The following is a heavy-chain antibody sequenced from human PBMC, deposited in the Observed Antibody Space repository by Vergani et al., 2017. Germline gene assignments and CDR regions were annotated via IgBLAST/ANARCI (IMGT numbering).Heavy chain of an antibody. CDR3: ARANYDFWSGSNYYYYYMDV. CDR1: GFTFSSYS. D-gene: IGHD3-3*01. V-gene: IGHV3-48*01. Sequence: EVQLVESGGGLVQPGGSLRLSCAASGFTFSSYSMNWVRQAPGKGLEWVSYISSSSSTIYYADSVKGRFTISRDNAKNSLYLQMNSLRAEDTAVYYCARANYDFWSGSNYYYYYMDVWGKGTTVTVSS. CDR2: ISSSSSTI. J-gene: IGHJ6*03.